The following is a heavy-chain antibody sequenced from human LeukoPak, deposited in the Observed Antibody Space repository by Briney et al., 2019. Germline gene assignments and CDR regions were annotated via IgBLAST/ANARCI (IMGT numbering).Heavy chain of an antibody. CDR2: IIPIFGTA. D-gene: IGHD5-18*01. CDR3: ASSSYGYLGHYYYYMDV. J-gene: IGHJ6*03. V-gene: IGHV1-69*13. Sequence: SVKVSCKASGGTFSSYAISWVRQAPGQGLEWMGGIIPIFGTANYAQKFQGRVTITADESTSTAYMELSSLRSEDTAVYYCASSSYGYLGHYYYYMDVWGKGTTVTISS. CDR1: GGTFSSYA.